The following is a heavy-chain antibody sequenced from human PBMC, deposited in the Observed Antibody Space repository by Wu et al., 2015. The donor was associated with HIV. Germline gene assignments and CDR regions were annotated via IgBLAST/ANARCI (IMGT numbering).Heavy chain of an antibody. J-gene: IGHJ4*02. Sequence: QVQLVQSGAEVKKPGASVKVSCKASGYIFIGYYIHWVRQAPGQGLEWMGWINPNSGGTNYAQKFQGRVTMTGDTSISTAYMELSRLRSDDTAVYYCARVISHDYGDLELDYWGQGTLVTVSS. V-gene: IGHV1-2*02. CDR2: INPNSGGT. CDR3: ARVISHDYGDLELDY. CDR1: GYIFIGYY. D-gene: IGHD4/OR15-4a*01.